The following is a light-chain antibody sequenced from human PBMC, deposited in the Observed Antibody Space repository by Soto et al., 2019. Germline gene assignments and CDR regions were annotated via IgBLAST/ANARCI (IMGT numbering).Light chain of an antibody. CDR2: GAS. Sequence: EIVLTQSPGTLSLSPGERATLSCRASQSVSSSYLAWYQQKPGQAPRLLIYGASSRATGIPDRFSGSGSGTYFTLTISRLEPEDFAVYYCQQYGSSPLVTFGRGTRLQIK. CDR3: QQYGSSPLVT. V-gene: IGKV3-20*01. J-gene: IGKJ5*01. CDR1: QSVSSSY.